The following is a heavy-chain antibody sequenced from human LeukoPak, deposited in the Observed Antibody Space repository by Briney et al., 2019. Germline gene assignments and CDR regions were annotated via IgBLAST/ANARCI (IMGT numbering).Heavy chain of an antibody. D-gene: IGHD2-2*01. CDR3: ARVSRSTGCIDY. Sequence: SQTLSLTCTVSGGSISSGDYHWSWIRQPPGKGLEWIGYIYYSESTYYNPSLKSRVTILVGTSKNQFSLRLTSVTAADTAVYYCARVSRSTGCIDYWGQGALVTVSS. V-gene: IGHV4-30-4*08. J-gene: IGHJ4*02. CDR2: IYYSEST. CDR1: GGSISSGDYH.